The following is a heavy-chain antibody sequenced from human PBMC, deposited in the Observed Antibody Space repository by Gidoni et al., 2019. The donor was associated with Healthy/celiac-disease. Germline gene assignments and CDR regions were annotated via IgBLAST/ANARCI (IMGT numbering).Heavy chain of an antibody. D-gene: IGHD1-26*01. Sequence: QVQLQESGPGLVKPSGTLSLTCAVSGGPISSSNWWSWVRQPPGKGLEWIGEIDHSGSTNYNPSLKSRVTISVDKSKNQFSLKLSSVTAADTAVYYRARTIVGATTFSDYWGQGTLVTVSS. CDR1: GGPISSSNW. J-gene: IGHJ4*02. V-gene: IGHV4-4*02. CDR3: ARTIVGATTFSDY. CDR2: IDHSGST.